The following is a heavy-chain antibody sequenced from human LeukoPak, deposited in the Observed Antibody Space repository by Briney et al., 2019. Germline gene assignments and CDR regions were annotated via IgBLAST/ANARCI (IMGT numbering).Heavy chain of an antibody. Sequence: GGSLRLSCAASGFTFSSYWMHWVRQAPGKGLVWVSRINSDGSSTSYADSVKGRFTISRDNAKNTLYLQMNSLRAEDTAVYYCARVFRGANPVDYWGQGTLVTVSS. CDR3: ARVFRGANPVDY. V-gene: IGHV3-74*01. CDR2: INSDGSST. CDR1: GFTFSSYW. J-gene: IGHJ4*02. D-gene: IGHD1-26*01.